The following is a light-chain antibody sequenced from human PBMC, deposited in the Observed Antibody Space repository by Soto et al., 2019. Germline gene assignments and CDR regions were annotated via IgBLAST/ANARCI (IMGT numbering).Light chain of an antibody. CDR3: QQYTNWPPWT. CDR2: GAS. Sequence: EIVMTQSPATLSVSPGERATLSCRASQSVSSNLAWYQQKPGQAPRLLIYGASTRATGIPARFSGSGSGTALTLTISSLQSEDFAVYYCQQYTNWPPWTFGQGTKVEIK. V-gene: IGKV3-15*01. CDR1: QSVSSN. J-gene: IGKJ1*01.